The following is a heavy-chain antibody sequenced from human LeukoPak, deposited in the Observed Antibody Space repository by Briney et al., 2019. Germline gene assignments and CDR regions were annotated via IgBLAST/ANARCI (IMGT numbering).Heavy chain of an antibody. D-gene: IGHD2-15*01. CDR3: ASLKIVVVVAAREFDAFDI. Sequence: GGSLRLSCAASGFTFSSYWMSWVRQAPGKGLEWVANIKQDGSAKYYVASVKGRFTISRDNDKNSLYLQMNSLRAEDTAVYYCASLKIVVVVAAREFDAFDIWGQGTMVTVSS. CDR1: GFTFSSYW. CDR2: IKQDGSAK. V-gene: IGHV3-7*01. J-gene: IGHJ3*02.